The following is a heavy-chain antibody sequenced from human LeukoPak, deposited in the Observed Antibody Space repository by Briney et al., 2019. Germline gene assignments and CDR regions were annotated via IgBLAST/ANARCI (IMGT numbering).Heavy chain of an antibody. CDR2: ISSSSSYI. Sequence: GGSLRLSCAASGFTFSSYSMDWVRQAPGKGLEWVSSISSSSSYIYYADSVKGRFTISRDNSKNTLYLQMNSLRAEDTAVYYCAKGGYFDWYDYWGQGTLVTVSS. J-gene: IGHJ4*02. CDR3: AKGGYFDWYDY. D-gene: IGHD3-9*01. CDR1: GFTFSSYS. V-gene: IGHV3-21*04.